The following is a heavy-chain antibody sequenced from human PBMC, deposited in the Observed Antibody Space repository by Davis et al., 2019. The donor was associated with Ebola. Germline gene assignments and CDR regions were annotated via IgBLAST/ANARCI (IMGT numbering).Heavy chain of an antibody. V-gene: IGHV3-7*03. Sequence: GESLKISCAASGFTFSSYSMNWVRQAPGKGLEWVANIKQDGSEKYYVDSVKGRFTISRDNANNSLYLQMNSLRAEDTAVYYCANLDYGDNSGFDYWGQGTLVTVSS. J-gene: IGHJ4*02. CDR2: IKQDGSEK. D-gene: IGHD4-23*01. CDR3: ANLDYGDNSGFDY. CDR1: GFTFSSYS.